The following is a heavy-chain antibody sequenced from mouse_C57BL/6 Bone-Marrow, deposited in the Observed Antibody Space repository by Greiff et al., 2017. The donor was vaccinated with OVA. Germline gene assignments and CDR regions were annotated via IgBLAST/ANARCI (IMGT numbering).Heavy chain of an antibody. V-gene: IGHV14-4*01. J-gene: IGHJ4*01. CDR2: IDPENGDT. Sequence: VQLQQSGAELVRPGASVKLSCTASGFNIKDDYMHWVKQRPEQGLEWIGWIDPENGDTEYASQFQGKATITADTSSNTAYLQLSSLTSEDTAVYYCTTEGLRFNYWGQGTSVTVSS. CDR3: TTEGLRFNY. CDR1: GFNIKDDY. D-gene: IGHD2-4*01.